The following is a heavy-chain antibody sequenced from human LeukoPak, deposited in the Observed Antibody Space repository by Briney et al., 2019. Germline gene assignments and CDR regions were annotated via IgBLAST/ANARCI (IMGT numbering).Heavy chain of an antibody. V-gene: IGHV4-59*08. D-gene: IGHD6-13*01. Sequence: SETLSLTCTVSGGSIRSYYWSWIRQPPGKGLEWIGHIYYSESPNYNPSLKSRLTISVDTSKNQFSLRLSSLTAADTAVYYCARQPVGSRHWFDPWGQGTLVTVSS. CDR2: IYYSESP. J-gene: IGHJ5*02. CDR3: ARQPVGSRHWFDP. CDR1: GGSIRSYY.